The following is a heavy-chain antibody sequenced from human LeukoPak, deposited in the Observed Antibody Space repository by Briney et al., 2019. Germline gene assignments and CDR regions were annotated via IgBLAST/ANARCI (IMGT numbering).Heavy chain of an antibody. D-gene: IGHD3-3*01. CDR1: GYTFTSYG. J-gene: IGHJ5*02. Sequence: ASVKVSCKASGYTFTSYGIGWVRQAPGQGLEWMGWISAYNGNTNYAQKLQGRVTMTTDTSTSTAYMELRSLRSDDTAVYYCARVRSGRRNGGQWFDPWGQGTLVTVSS. CDR2: ISAYNGNT. CDR3: ARVRSGRRNGGQWFDP. V-gene: IGHV1-18*01.